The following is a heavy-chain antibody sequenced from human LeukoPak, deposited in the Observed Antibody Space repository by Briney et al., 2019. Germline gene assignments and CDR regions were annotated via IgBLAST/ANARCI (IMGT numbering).Heavy chain of an antibody. CDR3: ARDFGDGYNSYFFDY. J-gene: IGHJ4*02. Sequence: ASVKVSCKASGYTFTGYYMHWVRQAPGQGLEWMGWINPNSGGTNYAQKFQGWVTMTRDTSISTAYMELRRLRSDDTAVYYCARDFGDGYNSYFFDYWGQGTLVSVSS. CDR1: GYTFTGYY. CDR2: INPNSGGT. D-gene: IGHD5-24*01. V-gene: IGHV1-2*04.